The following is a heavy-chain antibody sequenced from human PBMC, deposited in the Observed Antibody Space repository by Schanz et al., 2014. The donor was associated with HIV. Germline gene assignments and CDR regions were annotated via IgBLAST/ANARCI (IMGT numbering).Heavy chain of an antibody. Sequence: EVQLLESGGGLVQPGGSLRLSCEASGFTFSNYAMSWVRQAPGKGLEWVSSISRSSSYIYYADSVKGRFTISRDNAKNSLYLQMNSLRAEDTAVYYCARQIVVVTAMGSGFDYWGQGTLVTVSS. CDR1: GFTFSNYA. V-gene: IGHV3-21*02. CDR2: ISRSSSYI. D-gene: IGHD2-21*02. J-gene: IGHJ4*02. CDR3: ARQIVVVTAMGSGFDY.